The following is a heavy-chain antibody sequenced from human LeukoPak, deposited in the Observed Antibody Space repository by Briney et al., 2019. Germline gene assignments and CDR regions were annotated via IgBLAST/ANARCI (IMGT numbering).Heavy chain of an antibody. Sequence: PGGSLRLSCAASGFTFSGYWMSWVRQAPGKGLEWVANIKQDGSEKYYVDSVKGRFTISRDNAKNSLYLQMNSLRAEDTAVYYCAREDYGYFDYWGQGTLATVSS. CDR2: IKQDGSEK. J-gene: IGHJ4*02. D-gene: IGHD4/OR15-4a*01. V-gene: IGHV3-7*01. CDR1: GFTFSGYW. CDR3: AREDYGYFDY.